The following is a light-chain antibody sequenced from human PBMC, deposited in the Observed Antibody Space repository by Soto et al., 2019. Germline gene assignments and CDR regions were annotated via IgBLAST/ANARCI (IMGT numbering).Light chain of an antibody. Sequence: EIVLTQSPGTLPLSPGERATLSCRASQSVSSSYLAWYQQKPGQAPRLLIYDTSSRATGIPDRFSGSGSGTDFTLAISRLEPEDFAVYYCQQCGSSPSFGQGTKV. CDR2: DTS. V-gene: IGKV3-20*01. CDR1: QSVSSSY. CDR3: QQCGSSPS. J-gene: IGKJ1*01.